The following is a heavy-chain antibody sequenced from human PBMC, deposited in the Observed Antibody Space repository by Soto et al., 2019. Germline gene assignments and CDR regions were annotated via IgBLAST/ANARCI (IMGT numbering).Heavy chain of an antibody. J-gene: IGHJ4*02. V-gene: IGHV4-39*01. D-gene: IGHD6-13*01. Sequence: PSETLSLTCTVSGGSISSSSSYWGWIRQPPGKGLEWIGTIYSGSTYYNPSLKSRVTISVDTSKNQFSLKLSSVAAADTAIYFCATTRGIAVGGSFDYWGQRTLVTVSP. CDR1: GGSISSSSSY. CDR2: IYSGST. CDR3: ATTRGIAVGGSFDY.